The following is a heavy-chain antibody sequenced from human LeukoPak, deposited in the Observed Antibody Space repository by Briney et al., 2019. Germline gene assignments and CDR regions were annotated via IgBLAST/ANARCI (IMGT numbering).Heavy chain of an antibody. V-gene: IGHV3-7*05. CDR3: AREAYSSSWYYFDY. CDR2: IKQDGSEK. CDR1: GFTFSSYW. D-gene: IGHD6-13*01. J-gene: IGHJ4*02. Sequence: PGGSLRPSCAASGFTFSSYWMSCVSQAPGKWLEWVSNIKQDGSEKYYVDSVKGRFTISRDNAKNSLYLQMNSLRAEDTAVCFCAREAYSSSWYYFDYWGQGTLVTVSS.